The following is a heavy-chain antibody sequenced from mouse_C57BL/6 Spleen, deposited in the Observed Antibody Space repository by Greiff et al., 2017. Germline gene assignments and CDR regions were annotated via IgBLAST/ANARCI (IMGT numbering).Heavy chain of an antibody. V-gene: IGHV1-82*01. CDR2: IYPGDGDT. J-gene: IGHJ3*01. Sequence: QVQLQQSGPELVKPGASVKISCKASGYAFSSSWRNWVKQRPGKGLEWIGRIYPGDGDTNYNGKFKGKATLTADKSSSTAYMQLSSLTSEDSAVYFCARQPFAYWGQGTLVTVSA. D-gene: IGHD6-1*01. CDR3: ARQPFAY. CDR1: GYAFSSSW.